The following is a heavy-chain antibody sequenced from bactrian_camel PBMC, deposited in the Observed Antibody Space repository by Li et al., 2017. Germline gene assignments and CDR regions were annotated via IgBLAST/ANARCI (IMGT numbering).Heavy chain of an antibody. V-gene: IGHV3S1*01. CDR2: ILSGGGST. CDR1: GYGVTRYC. D-gene: IGHD4*01. Sequence: HVQLVESGGGSVQVGGSLRLSCAASGYGVTRYCMGWFRQDPGKEREGVAAILSGGGSTYYADSVKGRFTISRDNAKNTMYLQLNSLKTEDTAMYYCAKGIYLSDYEYKYWGQGTQVTVS. J-gene: IGHJ4*01. CDR3: AKGIYLSDYEYKY.